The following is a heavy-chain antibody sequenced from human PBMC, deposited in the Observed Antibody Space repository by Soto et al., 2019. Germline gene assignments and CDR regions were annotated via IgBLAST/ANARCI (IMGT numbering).Heavy chain of an antibody. CDR1: GGSISSGGYY. J-gene: IGHJ5*02. CDR3: ARALAMAYNWFDP. CDR2: IYYSGST. D-gene: IGHD5-18*01. V-gene: IGHV4-31*03. Sequence: TSETLSLTCTVSGGSISSGGYYWSWIRQHPGKGLEWIGYIYYSGSTYYNPSLKSRVTISVDTSKNQFSLKLSSVTAADTAVYYCARALAMAYNWFDPWGQGTLVTVSS.